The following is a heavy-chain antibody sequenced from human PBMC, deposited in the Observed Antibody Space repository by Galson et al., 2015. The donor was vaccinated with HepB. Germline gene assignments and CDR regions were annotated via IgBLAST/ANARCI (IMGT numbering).Heavy chain of an antibody. CDR1: GYIFTAYW. CDR3: ARARSNAGVTLKGGFDL. Sequence: QSGAEVKKPGESLKISCKASGYIFTAYWIGWVRQMPGKGLEWMGIIYPGDSDTRYNPSLEGQVTISADKSIDTAYLEWSSLKASDSAMYYCARARSNAGVTLKGGFDLWGQGTMVHASS. J-gene: IGHJ3*01. V-gene: IGHV5-51*01. CDR2: IYPGDSDT. D-gene: IGHD2-15*01.